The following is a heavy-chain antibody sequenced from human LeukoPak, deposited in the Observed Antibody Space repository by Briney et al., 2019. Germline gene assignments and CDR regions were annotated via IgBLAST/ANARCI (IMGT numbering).Heavy chain of an antibody. CDR3: ARGQQTTPLDY. J-gene: IGHJ4*02. CDR2: ISHSSSYI. CDR1: GFTFSSYS. D-gene: IGHD4-17*01. Sequence: GGSLRLSCAASGFTFSSYSMNWVRQAPGKGLEWGSSISHSSSYIYYADSVKGGFTISRDNAKNSLYLQMNSLRAEDTAVYYCARGQQTTPLDYWGQGTLVTVSS. V-gene: IGHV3-21*01.